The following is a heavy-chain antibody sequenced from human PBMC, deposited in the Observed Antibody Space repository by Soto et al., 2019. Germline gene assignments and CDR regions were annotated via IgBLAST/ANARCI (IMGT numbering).Heavy chain of an antibody. Sequence: SETLSLTCTVSGGSVSSGSYYWSWIRQPPGKGLEWIGYIYYSGSTNYNPSLKSRVTISVDTSKNQFSLKLSSVTAADTAMYYCARDSMTTVSNWGQGTLVTVSS. CDR3: ARDSMTTVSN. D-gene: IGHD4-17*01. J-gene: IGHJ4*02. CDR1: GGSVSSGSYY. CDR2: IYYSGST. V-gene: IGHV4-61*01.